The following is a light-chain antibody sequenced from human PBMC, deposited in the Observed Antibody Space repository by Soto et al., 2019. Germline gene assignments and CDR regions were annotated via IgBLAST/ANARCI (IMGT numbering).Light chain of an antibody. J-gene: IGKJ1*01. V-gene: IGKV3-15*01. CDR1: QSVSSN. CDR3: QQYNSYAWT. CDR2: GPS. Sequence: MTQSPATLSVSPGERATLSCRASQSVSSNLAWYQQKPGQAPRLLIYGPSGRATGIPARFSGSGSGTEFTLTISSLQPDNFATYYCQQYNSYAWTVGQGT.